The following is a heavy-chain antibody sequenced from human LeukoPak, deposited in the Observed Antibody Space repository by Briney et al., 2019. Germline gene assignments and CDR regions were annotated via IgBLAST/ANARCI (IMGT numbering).Heavy chain of an antibody. J-gene: IGHJ6*03. CDR1: GGSISSYY. V-gene: IGHV4-59*08. Sequence: SETLSLTCTVSGGSISSYYWSWIRQPPGKGLEWIGYIYYSGSTNYNPSLKSRVTISVDTSKNQFSLKLNSVTAADTAVYYCARVDQYYYYMDVWGKGTTVTVSS. CDR3: ARVDQYYYYMDV. D-gene: IGHD5-12*01. CDR2: IYYSGST.